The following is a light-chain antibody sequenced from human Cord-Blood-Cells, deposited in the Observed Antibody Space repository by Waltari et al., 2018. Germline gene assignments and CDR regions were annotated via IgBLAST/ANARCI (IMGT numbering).Light chain of an antibody. CDR3: QQYGSSPDS. CDR1: KSVSSSY. Sequence: EIVLTQSPGTLSLSPGERATLPCRARKSVSSSYLAWYPQKPGQATRLLIYGASSRATVIPDRFSGSGSGTDFTLTISRLEPEDFAVYYCQQYGSSPDSFGQGTKLEI. J-gene: IGKJ2*03. CDR2: GAS. V-gene: IGKV3-20*01.